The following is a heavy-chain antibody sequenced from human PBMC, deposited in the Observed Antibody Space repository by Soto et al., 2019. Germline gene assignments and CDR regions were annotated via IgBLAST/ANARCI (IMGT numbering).Heavy chain of an antibody. CDR3: TRDRGGNFYGGFDY. CDR2: INIEGSTT. CDR1: GFTFNNYW. J-gene: IGHJ4*02. Sequence: EVQLVESGGGLVQPGGSLRLSCAASGFTFNNYWMHWVRQAPGKGLVWVSRINIEGSTTDYADSVRGRFAISRDNAKNTLYLQINSLRDEVTAVYYCTRDRGGNFYGGFDYWGRGTLVTVSP. V-gene: IGHV3-74*01. D-gene: IGHD1-26*01.